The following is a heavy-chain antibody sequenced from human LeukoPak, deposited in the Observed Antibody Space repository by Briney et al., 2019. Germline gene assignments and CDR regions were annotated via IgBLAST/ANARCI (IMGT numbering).Heavy chain of an antibody. CDR3: ARGRYCSSTSCQGYDY. Sequence: GGSLRLSCAASGFTFSSYWMSWVRQAPGKGLEWVANIKQDGSEKYYVDSVKGRFTISRDNAKNSLYLQMNSLRAEDTAVHYCARGRYCSSTSCQGYDYWGQGTLVTVSS. D-gene: IGHD2-2*01. V-gene: IGHV3-7*01. CDR2: IKQDGSEK. CDR1: GFTFSSYW. J-gene: IGHJ4*02.